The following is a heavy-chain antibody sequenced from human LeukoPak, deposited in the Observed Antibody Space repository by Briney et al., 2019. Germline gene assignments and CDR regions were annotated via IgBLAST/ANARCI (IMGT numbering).Heavy chain of an antibody. J-gene: IGHJ4*02. CDR2: ISWDGGST. CDR1: GFTSDDYA. V-gene: IGHV3-43D*04. D-gene: IGHD2-15*01. Sequence: GGSLRLSCAASGFTSDDYAMHWVRQAPGKGLEWVSLISWDGGSTYYADSVKGRFTISRDNSKNSLYLQMNSLRAEDTALYYCAKDSGLSGLLPDYWGQGTLVTVSS. CDR3: AKDSGLSGLLPDY.